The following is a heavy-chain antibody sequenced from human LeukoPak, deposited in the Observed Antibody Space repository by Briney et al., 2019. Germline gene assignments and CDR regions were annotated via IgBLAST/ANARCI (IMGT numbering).Heavy chain of an antibody. D-gene: IGHD2-15*01. Sequence: EASVKVSCKASGYTFTSYGISWVRQAPGQGLEWMGWISAYNGNTNYAQKLQGRVTMTTDTSTSTAYMELRSLRSDDTAVYYCARDKEDIVVVVAVKPGGFDYWGQGTLVTVSS. V-gene: IGHV1-18*01. CDR2: ISAYNGNT. CDR3: ARDKEDIVVVVAVKPGGFDY. CDR1: GYTFTSYG. J-gene: IGHJ4*02.